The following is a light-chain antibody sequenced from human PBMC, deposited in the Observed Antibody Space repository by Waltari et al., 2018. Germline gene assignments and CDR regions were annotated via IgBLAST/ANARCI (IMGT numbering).Light chain of an antibody. Sequence: ELVMTQSPATLSVSPGERATLSCRASQSVSSNLAWYQQKPGQAPRLLIYGASTRATGIPARCSGSGSGTEFTLTISSLQSEDFAVYYCQQYNNWPRGLTFGGGTKVEIK. CDR2: GAS. J-gene: IGKJ4*01. V-gene: IGKV3-15*01. CDR3: QQYNNWPRGLT. CDR1: QSVSSN.